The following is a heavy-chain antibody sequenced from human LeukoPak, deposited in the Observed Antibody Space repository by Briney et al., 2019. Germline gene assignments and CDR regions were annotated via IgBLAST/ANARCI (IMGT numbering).Heavy chain of an antibody. D-gene: IGHD3-9*01. CDR2: INHSGST. V-gene: IGHV4-34*01. CDR1: GGSFSGYY. Sequence: PSETLSLTCAVYGGSFSGYYWSWIRQPPGKGLEWIGEINHSGSTNYNPSLKSRVTISVDTSKNQFSLKLSSVTAADTAVYYCAREFRYDILTGYYSAAFDIWGQGTMVTVSS. CDR3: AREFRYDILTGYYSAAFDI. J-gene: IGHJ3*02.